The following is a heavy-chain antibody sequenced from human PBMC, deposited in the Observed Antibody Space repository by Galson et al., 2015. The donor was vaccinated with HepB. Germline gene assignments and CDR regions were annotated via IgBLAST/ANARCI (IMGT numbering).Heavy chain of an antibody. Sequence: LSLTCTVSGGSISSSSYYWGWIRQPPGKGPEWIGSIYYSGSTYYNPSLKSRVTISVDTSKNQFSLKLSSVTAADTAVYYCARFLLGAVADPWGQGTMVTVSS. CDR3: ARFLLGAVADP. J-gene: IGHJ3*01. V-gene: IGHV4-39*01. CDR2: IYYSGST. D-gene: IGHD6-19*01. CDR1: GGSISSSSYY.